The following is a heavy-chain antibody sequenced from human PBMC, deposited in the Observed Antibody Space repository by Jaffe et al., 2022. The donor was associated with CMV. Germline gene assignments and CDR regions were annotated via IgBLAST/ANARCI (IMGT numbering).Heavy chain of an antibody. Sequence: EVQLVESGGGLVKPGGSLRLSCAASGFTFSSYSMNWVRQAPGKGLEWVSSISSSSSYIYYADSVKGRFTISRDNAKNSLYLQMNSLRAEDTAVYYCAREDRGSGWPDNWFDPWGQGTLVTVSS. CDR2: ISSSSSYI. J-gene: IGHJ5*02. CDR1: GFTFSSYS. CDR3: AREDRGSGWPDNWFDP. D-gene: IGHD6-19*01. V-gene: IGHV3-21*01.